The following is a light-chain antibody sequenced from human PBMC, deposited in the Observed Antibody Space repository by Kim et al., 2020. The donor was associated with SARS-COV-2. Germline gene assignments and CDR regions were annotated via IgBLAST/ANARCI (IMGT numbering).Light chain of an antibody. CDR3: QAWDSSTAV. Sequence: SYELTQPPSVSVSPGQTASITCSGNKLGDKYVCWYQQKPGQSPVLVIYQDSQRPSGFPERFCGSNSGNTATLTISGTQAMDEADYYCQAWDSSTAVFGGGTQLTVL. J-gene: IGLJ3*02. CDR1: KLGDKY. CDR2: QDS. V-gene: IGLV3-1*01.